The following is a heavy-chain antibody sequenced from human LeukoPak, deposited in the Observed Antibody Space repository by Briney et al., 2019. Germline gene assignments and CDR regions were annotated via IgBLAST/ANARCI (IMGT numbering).Heavy chain of an antibody. CDR3: ARDRRRELLHAFDI. J-gene: IGHJ3*02. CDR1: GGTLSRNY. V-gene: IGHV4-59*13. D-gene: IGHD1-26*01. Sequence: PSETLSLTCTVSGGTLSRNYWSWIWQPPGKGLEWIAYIDYSESTNYNPSLKSRLTISVDASKNQFSLKLGSVTAADTAVYYCARDRRRELLHAFDIWGQGTMVTVSS. CDR2: IDYSEST.